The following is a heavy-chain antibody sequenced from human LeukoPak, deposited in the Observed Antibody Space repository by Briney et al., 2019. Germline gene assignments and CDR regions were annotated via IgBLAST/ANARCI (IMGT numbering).Heavy chain of an antibody. V-gene: IGHV3-20*04. CDR3: ARDWYCTNGVCGYDY. D-gene: IGHD2-8*01. CDR1: GFTFDDYG. J-gene: IGHJ4*02. Sequence: PGGSLRLSCAASGFTFDDYGMSWVRQAPGKGLEWVSGINWNGGSTGYADSVKGRFTISRDNAKNSLYLQMNSLRAEDMALYYCARDWYCTNGVCGYDYWGQGTLVTVSS. CDR2: INWNGGST.